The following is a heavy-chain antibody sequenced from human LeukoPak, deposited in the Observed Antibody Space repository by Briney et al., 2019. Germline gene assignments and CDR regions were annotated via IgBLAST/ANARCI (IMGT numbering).Heavy chain of an antibody. Sequence: SVKVSCTASGGTFKDYAVDWVRQAPGQRPDWMGGIIPIFGSTTYARTFEDRVKITADASKTTIYMELNSLTSEDTAIYYCAKDQTQTSHYFDRWGQGTLVTVSS. J-gene: IGHJ5*02. CDR1: GGTFKDYA. CDR3: AKDQTQTSHYFDR. V-gene: IGHV1-69*13. CDR2: IIPIFGST. D-gene: IGHD3-10*01.